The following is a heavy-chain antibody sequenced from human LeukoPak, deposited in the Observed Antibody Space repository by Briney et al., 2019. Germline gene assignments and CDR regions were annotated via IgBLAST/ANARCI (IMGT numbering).Heavy chain of an antibody. D-gene: IGHD3-3*01. V-gene: IGHV3-11*01. J-gene: IGHJ4*02. CDR1: GFTFSDYY. CDR2: ISSSGSTI. CDR3: ARERPRYDFWSGYPVDY. Sequence: GGSLRLSCAASGFTFSDYYMSWIRQAPGKGLEWISYISSSGSTIYYADSVKGRFTISRDNAKNSLYLQMNSLRAEDTAVYYCARERPRYDFWSGYPVDYWGRGTLVTVSS.